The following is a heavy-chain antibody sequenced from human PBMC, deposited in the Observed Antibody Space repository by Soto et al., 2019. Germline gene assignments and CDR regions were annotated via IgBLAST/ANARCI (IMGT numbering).Heavy chain of an antibody. CDR3: ARTSDYYDSSGYYYGDAFDI. CDR1: GFTFSSYG. CDR2: IWYDGSNK. J-gene: IGHJ3*02. Sequence: GGSLRLSCAASGFTFSSYGMHWVRQAPGKGLEWVAVIWYDGSNKYYADSVKGRFTISRDNSKNTLYLQMNSLRAEDTAVYYCARTSDYYDSSGYYYGDAFDIWGQGTMVTVSS. V-gene: IGHV3-33*01. D-gene: IGHD3-22*01.